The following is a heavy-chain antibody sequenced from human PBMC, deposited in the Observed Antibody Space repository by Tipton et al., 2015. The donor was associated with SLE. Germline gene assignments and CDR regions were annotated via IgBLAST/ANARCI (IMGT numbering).Heavy chain of an antibody. D-gene: IGHD1-1*01. Sequence: TLSLTCAVYGGSFSGYYWSWIRQPPGKGLEWIGEINHSGSTNYNPSLKSRVTISVDTSKNQFSLKLSSVTAADTAVYYCARGPPLQPKDYWGQGTLVTVSS. CDR1: GGSFSGYY. J-gene: IGHJ4*02. V-gene: IGHV4-34*01. CDR2: INHSGST. CDR3: ARGPPLQPKDY.